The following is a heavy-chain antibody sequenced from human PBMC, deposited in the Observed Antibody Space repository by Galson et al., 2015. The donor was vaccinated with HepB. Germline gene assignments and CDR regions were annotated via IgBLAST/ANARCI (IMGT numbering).Heavy chain of an antibody. CDR2: IIPIFGTA. D-gene: IGHD2-15*01. J-gene: IGHJ4*02. CDR3: ARDKAEGVPRYYFDY. CDR1: GGTFSSYA. V-gene: IGHV1-69*06. Sequence: SVKVSCKASGGTFSSYAISWVRQAPGQGLEWMGGIIPIFGTANYAQKFQGRVTITADKSTSTAYMELSSLRSEDTAVYYCARDKAEGVPRYYFDYWGQGTLVTVSS.